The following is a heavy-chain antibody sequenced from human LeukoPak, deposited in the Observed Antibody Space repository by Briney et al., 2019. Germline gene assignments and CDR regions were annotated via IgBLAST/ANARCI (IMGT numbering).Heavy chain of an antibody. V-gene: IGHV4-59*01. CDR3: ARDNLWTRFTIFGLGQPPYGMDV. D-gene: IGHD3-3*01. Sequence: SETLSLTCTVSGGSISSYYWSWIRQPPGKGLEWIGYIYYSGSTNYNPSLKSRVTISVDTSKNQFSLKLSSVTAADTAVYYCARDNLWTRFTIFGLGQPPYGMDVWGQGTTVTVSS. J-gene: IGHJ6*02. CDR2: IYYSGST. CDR1: GGSISSYY.